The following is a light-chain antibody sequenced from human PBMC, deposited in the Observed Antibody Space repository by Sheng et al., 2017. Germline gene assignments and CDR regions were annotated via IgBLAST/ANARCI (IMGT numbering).Light chain of an antibody. CDR3: QQYGSSPFT. Sequence: EIVLTQSPGTLSLSPGERATLSCRASQSVSSSYLAWYQQKPGQAPRLFIYDASSRATGIPDRFSGSGSGTDFTLTISRLEPEDFAVYYCQQYGSSPFTFGPGTKVDIK. CDR1: QSVSSSY. V-gene: IGKV3-20*01. CDR2: DAS. J-gene: IGKJ3*01.